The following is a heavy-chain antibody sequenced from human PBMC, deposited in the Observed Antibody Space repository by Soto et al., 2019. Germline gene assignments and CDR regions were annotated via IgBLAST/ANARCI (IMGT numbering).Heavy chain of an antibody. D-gene: IGHD2-2*01. V-gene: IGHV4-34*01. J-gene: IGHJ4*02. CDR3: ARRTGEIVVVPAADTYYFDY. CDR1: GGSFSGYY. CDR2: INHSGST. Sequence: QVQLQQWGAGLLKPSETLSLTCAVYGGSFSGYYWSWIRQPPGKGLEWSGEINHSGSTNYNPSLKRRVTISVDTSKNQFSLKLSSVTAADTAVYYCARRTGEIVVVPAADTYYFDYWGQGTLVTVSS.